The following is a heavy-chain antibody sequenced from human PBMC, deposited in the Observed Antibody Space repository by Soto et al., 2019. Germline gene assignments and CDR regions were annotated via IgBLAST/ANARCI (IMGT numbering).Heavy chain of an antibody. V-gene: IGHV5-51*01. CDR1: GYSFTSYW. D-gene: IGHD6-13*01. Sequence: GESLKISCKDSGYSFTSYWIGWVRQMPGKGLEWMGIIYPGDSDTRYSPSFQGQVTISADKSISTAYLQWSSLKASDTATYYCARIVAAAGEHYYYVMDGWGQGSTVTVSS. CDR2: IYPGDSDT. J-gene: IGHJ6*02. CDR3: ARIVAAAGEHYYYVMDG.